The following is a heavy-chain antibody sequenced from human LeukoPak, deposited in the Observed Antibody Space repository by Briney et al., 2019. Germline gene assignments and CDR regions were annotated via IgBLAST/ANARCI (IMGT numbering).Heavy chain of an antibody. CDR1: GFTFSSYS. CDR3: ARDLGSFSDCSTNNCDDY. J-gene: IGHJ4*02. D-gene: IGHD2-2*01. Sequence: PGGSLRLSCAASGFTFSSYSMNWVRQAPGKGLEWVSYISSSSTIYYADSVKGRFTISRDNAKNSLYLQMNSLRAEDTAVYYCARDLGSFSDCSTNNCDDYWGQGTLVTVSS. V-gene: IGHV3-48*04. CDR2: ISSSSTI.